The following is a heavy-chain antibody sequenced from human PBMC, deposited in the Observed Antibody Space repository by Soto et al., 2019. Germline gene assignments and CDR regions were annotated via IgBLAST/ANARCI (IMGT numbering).Heavy chain of an antibody. Sequence: EVQVLESGGALVQPGGSLRLSCATSGFTFTQYSMSWVRQAPGKGLEWVSTISGSATATYYADSVKGRFTISRDNSNNTLYQQMNSLRVEDTAVDYCAKDPERYDYVWGTYRYIDHWGQGTLVTVSS. CDR3: AKDPERYDYVWGTYRYIDH. CDR1: GFTFTQYS. CDR2: ISGSATAT. J-gene: IGHJ4*02. D-gene: IGHD3-16*02. V-gene: IGHV3-23*01.